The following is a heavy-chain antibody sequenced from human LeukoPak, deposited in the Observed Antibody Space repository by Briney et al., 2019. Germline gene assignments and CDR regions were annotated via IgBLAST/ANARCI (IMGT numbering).Heavy chain of an antibody. CDR3: ARIRFSGTTRSTNFDY. CDR2: SNPNSGGT. V-gene: IGHV1-2*06. CDR1: GYTFTGYY. Sequence: ASVKVSCKASGYTFTGYYMHGVRQAPGQGLDWMGRSNPNSGGTNYAQKFQGRVTMTRDTSISTAYMELSRLRSDDTAVYYCARIRFSGTTRSTNFDYWGQGTLVTVSS. J-gene: IGHJ4*02. D-gene: IGHD1-1*01.